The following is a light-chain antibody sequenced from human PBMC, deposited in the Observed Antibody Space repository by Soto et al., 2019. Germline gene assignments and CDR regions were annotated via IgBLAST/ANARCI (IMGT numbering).Light chain of an antibody. V-gene: IGLV1-47*01. CDR2: RNN. CDR1: SSNIGSNY. J-gene: IGLJ1*01. CDR3: AAWDDSLSGPV. Sequence: QSVRTQPPSASGTPGQRVTISCSGSSSNIGSNYVYWYQQLPGTAPKLLIYRNNQRPSGVPDRFSGSKSGTSASLAISGLRSEDEADYYCAAWDDSLSGPVFGTGTKVTVL.